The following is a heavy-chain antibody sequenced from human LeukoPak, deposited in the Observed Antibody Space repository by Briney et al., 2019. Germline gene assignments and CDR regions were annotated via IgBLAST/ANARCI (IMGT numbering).Heavy chain of an antibody. V-gene: IGHV1-2*02. D-gene: IGHD3-10*01. CDR2: INPNSGGT. CDR1: GYTFTGYY. CDR3: ARGVSSVLLWFGELFPSWRGDY. Sequence: GASVKVSCKASGYTFTGYYMHWVRQAPGQGLEWMGWINPNSGGTNYAQKFQGRVTMTRDTSVSTAYMELSRLRSDDTAVYYCARGVSSVLLWFGELFPSWRGDYWGQGTLVTVSS. J-gene: IGHJ4*02.